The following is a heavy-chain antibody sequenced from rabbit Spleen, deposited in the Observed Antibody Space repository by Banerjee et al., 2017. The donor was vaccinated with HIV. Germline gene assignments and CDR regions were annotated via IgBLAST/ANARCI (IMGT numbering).Heavy chain of an antibody. D-gene: IGHD8-1*01. Sequence: QEQLEESGGGLVQPEGSLTLTCTASGFDLSSYYMNWVRQAPGKGLEWIGYIDPVFGITYYANWVNGRFPISRENAQNTVLLQMTSLTAADTATYFCARDGAGGSYFALWGPGTLVTVS. CDR2: IDPVFGIT. J-gene: IGHJ4*01. CDR3: ARDGAGGSYFAL. CDR1: GFDLSSYY. V-gene: IGHV1S47*01.